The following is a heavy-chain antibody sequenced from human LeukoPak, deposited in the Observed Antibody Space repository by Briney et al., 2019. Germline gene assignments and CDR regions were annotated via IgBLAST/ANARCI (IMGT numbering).Heavy chain of an antibody. CDR2: IYYSGSA. V-gene: IGHV4-59*01. J-gene: IGHJ5*02. CDR3: ARGFGDWGLSWFDP. CDR1: GGSISSYY. D-gene: IGHD3-10*01. Sequence: PSETLSLTCTVSGGSISSYYWSWIRQPPGKGLEWIGYIYYSGSAKYNPSLKSRVTISVDTSKNQFSLELTSVTAADTAVYYCARGFGDWGLSWFDPWGQGTLVTVSS.